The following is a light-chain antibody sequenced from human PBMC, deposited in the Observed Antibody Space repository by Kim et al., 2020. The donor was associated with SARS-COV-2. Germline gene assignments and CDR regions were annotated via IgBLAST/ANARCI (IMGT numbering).Light chain of an antibody. J-gene: IGLJ2*01. CDR1: SYNIGGPHD. CDR3: QSFDSRLGVLV. CDR2: GNT. V-gene: IGLV1-40*01. Sequence: VTTACSASSYNIGGPHDVHWYHQRPGTAPKLLIYGNTNRPSGVPDRFSCSKSDTSAFLAITGLQAEDEADYYCQSFDSRLGVLVFGGGTQLTVL.